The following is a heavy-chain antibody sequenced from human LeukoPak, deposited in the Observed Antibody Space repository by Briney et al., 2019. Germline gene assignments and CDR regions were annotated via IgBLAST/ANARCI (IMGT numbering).Heavy chain of an antibody. V-gene: IGHV3-23*01. Sequence: QPGGSLRLSCAASGFTFSSYAMSWVRQDPGKGLEWVSAISGSGRSTYYADSVKGRFTISRDNPKNTLFLQMDSLRDDDTALYYCTRVAEKSLTTVDKGWFDPWGQGTLVTVAS. CDR3: TRVAEKSLTTVDKGWFDP. CDR1: GFTFSSYA. CDR2: ISGSGRST. J-gene: IGHJ5*02. D-gene: IGHD4-4*01.